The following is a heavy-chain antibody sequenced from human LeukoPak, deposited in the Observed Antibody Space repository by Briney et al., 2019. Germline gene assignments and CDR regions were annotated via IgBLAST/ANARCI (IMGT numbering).Heavy chain of an antibody. J-gene: IGHJ4*02. CDR1: GFTFSSYE. CDR2: ISTRGSNI. Sequence: PGGSLRLSCAASGFTFSSYEMNWVRQAPGKGLEWVSYISTRGSNIYYADSVRGRFTISRDNAKNSLYLQMNSLRAEDTAVYYCAKDHSGFFFGVVIPIGYWGQGTLVTVSS. V-gene: IGHV3-48*03. D-gene: IGHD3-3*01. CDR3: AKDHSGFFFGVVIPIGY.